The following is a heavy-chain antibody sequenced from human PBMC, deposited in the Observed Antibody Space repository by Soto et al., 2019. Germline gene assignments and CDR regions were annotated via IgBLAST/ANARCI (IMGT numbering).Heavy chain of an antibody. CDR2: IFYSGST. V-gene: IGHV4-59*01. J-gene: IGHJ4*02. D-gene: IGHD5-18*01. CDR3: ARRYGYSFDY. Sequence: SETLSLTCTVSGGSINSYYXSWIRQPPGKGLEWIGFIFYSGSTNYNPSLKSRVTISVDTSKNQFSLKLSSVTAADTAVYYCARRYGYSFDYWGQGTLVTVSS. CDR1: GGSINSYY.